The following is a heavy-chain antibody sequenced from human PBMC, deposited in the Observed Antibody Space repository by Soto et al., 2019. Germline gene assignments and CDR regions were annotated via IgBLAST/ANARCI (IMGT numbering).Heavy chain of an antibody. CDR1: GFTFSNYG. CDR2: ISYDGSNK. CDR3: AKAPGVTMIVVSI. V-gene: IGHV3-30*18. J-gene: IGHJ3*02. D-gene: IGHD3-22*01. Sequence: GGSLRLSCAASGFTFSNYGMHWVRQAPGKGLEWVAVISYDGSNKYYADSVKGRFTISRDNSKNTLYLQMNSLRAEDTAVYYCAKAPGVTMIVVSIWGQGTMVTVSS.